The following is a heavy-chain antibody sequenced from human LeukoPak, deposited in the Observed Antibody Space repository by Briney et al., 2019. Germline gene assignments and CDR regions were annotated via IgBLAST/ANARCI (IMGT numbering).Heavy chain of an antibody. V-gene: IGHV4-59*01. CDR2: IYYSGST. CDR3: ARGCLTAAAPWGAFDI. D-gene: IGHD6-13*01. Sequence: SETLSLTCAVYGGSFSGYYWSWIRQPPGKGLEWIGYIYYSGSTNYNPSLKSRVTISVDTSKNQFSLKLSSVTAADTAVYYCARGCLTAAAPWGAFDIWGQGTMVTVSS. CDR1: GGSFSGYY. J-gene: IGHJ3*02.